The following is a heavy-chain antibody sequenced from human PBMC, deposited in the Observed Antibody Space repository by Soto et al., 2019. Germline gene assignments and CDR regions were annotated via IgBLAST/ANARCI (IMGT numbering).Heavy chain of an antibody. CDR1: GYTFTDYY. J-gene: IGHJ5*02. CDR2: INTSGGGT. D-gene: IGHD2-21*02. V-gene: IGHV1-46*03. CDR3: ARSAVVVTASGWLDP. Sequence: QVHLVQSGAEVKKPGASVKLSCEASGYTFTDYYMHWVRQAPGQGFEWMGLINTSGGGTSYAQKFKGRVTMTRDTSTSTVYMELSSLRSEDTAVYYCARSAVVVTASGWLDPWGQGTLVTVSS.